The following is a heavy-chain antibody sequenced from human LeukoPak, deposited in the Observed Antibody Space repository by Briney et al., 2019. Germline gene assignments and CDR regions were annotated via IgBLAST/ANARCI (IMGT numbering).Heavy chain of an antibody. CDR2: ISYDGSNK. Sequence: GGSLRLSCAASGFTFGSYAMHWVRQAPGKGLEWVAVISYDGSNKYYADSVKGRFTISRDNSKNTQYLQMNSLRAEDTAVYYCARDLGSSWYGGFDYWGQGTLVTVSS. V-gene: IGHV3-30-3*01. J-gene: IGHJ4*02. CDR1: GFTFGSYA. CDR3: ARDLGSSWYGGFDY. D-gene: IGHD6-13*01.